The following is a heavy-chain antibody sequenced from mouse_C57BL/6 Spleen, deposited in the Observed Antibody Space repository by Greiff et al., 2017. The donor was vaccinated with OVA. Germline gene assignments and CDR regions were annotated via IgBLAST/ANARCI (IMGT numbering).Heavy chain of an antibody. Sequence: EVQLVESGPELVKPGASVKISCKASGYSFTDYNMNWVKQSNGKSLEWIGVLNPNYGTTSYNQKFKGKATLTVDQSSSTAYMQLNSLTSEDSAVYYCAREGELQRYFDYWGQGTTLTVSS. V-gene: IGHV1-39*01. J-gene: IGHJ2*01. CDR1: GYSFTDYN. D-gene: IGHD1-1*01. CDR3: AREGELQRYFDY. CDR2: LNPNYGTT.